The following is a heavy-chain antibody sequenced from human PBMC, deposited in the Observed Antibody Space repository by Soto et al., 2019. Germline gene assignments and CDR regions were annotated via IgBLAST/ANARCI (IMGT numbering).Heavy chain of an antibody. V-gene: IGHV3-21*01. J-gene: IGHJ4*02. CDR3: PRDAAPTGTTCYFDY. D-gene: IGHD1-1*01. Sequence: PGGSLRLSCAASGFTLSSFNMNWVRQAPGKGLEWVSSISSSSSYIYYADSVKGRFTISRDNAKDSLYLQMNSLRAEDTAVYYCPRDAAPTGTTCYFDYWGQGTLVTVSS. CDR1: GFTLSSFN. CDR2: ISSSSSYI.